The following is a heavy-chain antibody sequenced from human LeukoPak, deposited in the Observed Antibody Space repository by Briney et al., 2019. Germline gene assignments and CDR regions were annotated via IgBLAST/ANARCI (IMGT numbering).Heavy chain of an antibody. Sequence: PGESLRLSCAASGFTFSIYAMNWVRQAPGKGLEWVSSISSSSYIYYADSVKGRFTISRDNAKNSLYLQMNSLRAEDTAVYYCARDPSYGYFDYWGQGTLVTVSS. CDR1: GFTFSIYA. V-gene: IGHV3-21*01. D-gene: IGHD5-18*01. J-gene: IGHJ4*02. CDR3: ARDPSYGYFDY. CDR2: ISSSSYI.